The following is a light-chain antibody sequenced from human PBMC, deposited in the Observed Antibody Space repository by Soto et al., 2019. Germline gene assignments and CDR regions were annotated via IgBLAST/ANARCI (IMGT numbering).Light chain of an antibody. Sequence: QSVLTQPASVSGSPGQSITISCTGTNSDVGGYNYVSWYQQHPGKAPKLMIYDVSNRPSGVSNRFSGSKSGNTASLTISELQAEDHADYYRISYTSGSTHVIIGGGTQLTVL. CDR3: ISYTSGSTHVI. CDR2: DVS. J-gene: IGLJ2*01. CDR1: NSDVGGYNY. V-gene: IGLV2-14*01.